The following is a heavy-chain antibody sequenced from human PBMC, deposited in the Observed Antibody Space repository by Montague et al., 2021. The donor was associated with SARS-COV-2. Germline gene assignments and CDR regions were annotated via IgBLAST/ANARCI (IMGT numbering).Heavy chain of an antibody. Sequence: SETLSLTCTVSGGSVSSGSYYWSWIRQPPGKGLEWIGYLYYSGSTNYNPSLKSRVTISVDTSKNQFSLKLSSVTAADTAVYYCARDPWRITIFGVVTRYGMDVWGQGTTVTVSS. D-gene: IGHD3-3*01. J-gene: IGHJ6*02. CDR2: LYYSGST. CDR1: GGSVSSGSYY. V-gene: IGHV4-61*01. CDR3: ARDPWRITIFGVVTRYGMDV.